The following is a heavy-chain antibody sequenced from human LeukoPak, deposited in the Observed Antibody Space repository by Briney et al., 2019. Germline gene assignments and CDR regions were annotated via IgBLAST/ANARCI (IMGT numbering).Heavy chain of an antibody. V-gene: IGHV4-34*01. CDR1: GGSFKGYY. D-gene: IGHD3-16*01. Sequence: PSDTLSLTCAVYGGSFKGYYWSWIRQPPGKGLEWIGQINHGARINYNPSLKSRVNISVDTSKNQFSLKLRSVTAADTAVYYCARESRHFGYYYYYMDVWGTGTTVTVSS. CDR2: INHGARI. J-gene: IGHJ6*03. CDR3: ARESRHFGYYYYYMDV.